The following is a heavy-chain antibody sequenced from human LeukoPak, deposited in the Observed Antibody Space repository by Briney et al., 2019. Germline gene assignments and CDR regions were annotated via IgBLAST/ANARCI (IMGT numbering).Heavy chain of an antibody. D-gene: IGHD1-26*01. CDR2: IYSGGNT. J-gene: IGHJ4*02. V-gene: IGHV3-53*01. CDR1: GFTVSSNY. CDR3: AREASGTYDSYFDY. Sequence: GGSLRLSCAASGFTVSSNYMSWVRQAPGKGLEWVSVIYSGGNTHYADSVKGRFTISRDNSKNTLYLQMNSLRAEDTAVYYCAREASGTYDSYFDYWGQGTLVTVSS.